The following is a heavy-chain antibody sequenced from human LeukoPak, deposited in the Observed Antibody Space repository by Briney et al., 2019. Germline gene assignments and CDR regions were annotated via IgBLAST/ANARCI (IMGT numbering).Heavy chain of an antibody. CDR3: AKPFLVGAPWYFDY. D-gene: IGHD1-26*01. J-gene: IGHJ4*02. Sequence: PGGSLRLSCAASGFSFRDFYMSWIRQAPGKGLEWVSAISGSGGSTYYADSVKGRFTISRDNSKNTLYLQMNSLRAEDTAVYYCAKPFLVGAPWYFDYWGQGTLVTVSS. CDR2: ISGSGGST. V-gene: IGHV3-23*01. CDR1: GFSFRDFY.